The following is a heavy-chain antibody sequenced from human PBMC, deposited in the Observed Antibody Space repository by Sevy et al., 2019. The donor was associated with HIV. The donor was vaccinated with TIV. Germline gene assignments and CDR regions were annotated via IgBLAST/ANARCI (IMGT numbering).Heavy chain of an antibody. CDR3: AKRGGQYDLGMDV. CDR1: GFTFSNYE. J-gene: IGHJ6*02. V-gene: IGHV3-48*03. Sequence: GGSLRLSCAASGFTFSNYEMNWVRQAPGKGLEWVSYVSSSADTIYYADSVRGRFTISRDNVKKSLYLQMNSLRAEDTAVYYCAKRGGQYDLGMDVWGQGTTVTVSS. D-gene: IGHD3-3*01. CDR2: VSSSADTI.